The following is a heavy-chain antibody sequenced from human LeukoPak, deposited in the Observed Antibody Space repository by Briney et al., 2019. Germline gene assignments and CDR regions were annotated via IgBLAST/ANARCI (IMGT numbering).Heavy chain of an antibody. CDR1: GFTFSSYA. V-gene: IGHV3-23*01. CDR2: ISGSGGST. D-gene: IGHD5-18*01. CDR3: ASGYSYGYDRFFDY. Sequence: PGGSLRLSCAASGFTFSSYAMSWVRQAPGKGLEWVSAISGSGGSTYYADSVKGRFTISRDNSKNTLYLQMNSLRAEDTAVYYCASGYSYGYDRFFDYWGQGTLVTVSS. J-gene: IGHJ4*02.